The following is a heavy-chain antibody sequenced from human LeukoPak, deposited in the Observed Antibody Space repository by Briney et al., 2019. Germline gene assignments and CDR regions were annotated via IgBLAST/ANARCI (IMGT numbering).Heavy chain of an antibody. D-gene: IGHD4-23*01. CDR3: ARELRSVETPRYNYFDY. CDR2: INPSFGST. Sequence: ASVKVSCKASGYTFTDYYIHWVRQAPGQGLEGVGIINPSFGSTTYAQSFQGRVAMTRDTSTSTVYMELSSLRSEDTAVYYCARELRSVETPRYNYFDYWGQGTLVTVSS. CDR1: GYTFTDYY. V-gene: IGHV1-46*01. J-gene: IGHJ4*02.